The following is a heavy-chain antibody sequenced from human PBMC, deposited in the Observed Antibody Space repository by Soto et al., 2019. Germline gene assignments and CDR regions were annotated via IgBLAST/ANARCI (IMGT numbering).Heavy chain of an antibody. J-gene: IGHJ4*02. CDR3: ARGYSGYDFDY. CDR1: GGSISSYY. D-gene: IGHD5-12*01. Sequence: PWETLSLTCTVSGGSISSYYWSWIRQPPGKGLEWIGYIYYSGSTNYNPSLKSRVTISVDTSKNQFSLKLSSVTAADTAVYYCARGYSGYDFDYWGQGTLVTVSS. V-gene: IGHV4-59*01. CDR2: IYYSGST.